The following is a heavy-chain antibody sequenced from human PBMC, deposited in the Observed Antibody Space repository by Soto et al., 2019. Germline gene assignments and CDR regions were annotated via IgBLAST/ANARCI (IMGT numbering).Heavy chain of an antibody. J-gene: IGHJ4*02. CDR1: GFTFSSYW. CDR2: IKQDGSEK. D-gene: IGHD5-18*01. Sequence: EVQLVESGGGLVQPGGSQRLSCAASGFTFSSYWMIWVRQAPGKGLEWVANIKQDGSEKYYVDSVKGRFTISRDNAKNSLYLQMNSLRVEDTAVYYCARGYSYSYYWGQGTLVTVSS. CDR3: ARGYSYSYY. V-gene: IGHV3-7*01.